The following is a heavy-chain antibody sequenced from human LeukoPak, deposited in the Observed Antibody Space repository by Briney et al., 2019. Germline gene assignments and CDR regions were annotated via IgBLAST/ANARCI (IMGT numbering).Heavy chain of an antibody. Sequence: SETLSLTCTVPGGSIRGYYWGWIRQPPGKGLGCIGSIYYIGHTNYKPSLKSRVTLSVTTSKTQFSLKLRSLAARATPLYSVVGTTVARRTYYMDVWGKGNTVTISS. V-gene: IGHV4-59*01. CDR3: VGTTVARRTYYMDV. J-gene: IGHJ6*03. CDR1: GGSIRGYY. D-gene: IGHD1-26*01. CDR2: IYYIGHT.